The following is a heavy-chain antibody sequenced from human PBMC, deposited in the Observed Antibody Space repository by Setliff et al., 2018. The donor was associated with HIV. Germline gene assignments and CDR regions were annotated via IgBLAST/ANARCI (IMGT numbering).Heavy chain of an antibody. J-gene: IGHJ4*02. CDR2: IFYNGST. CDR1: GGSIGSGGSY. CDR3: ARDGGQLASDY. D-gene: IGHD6-6*01. Sequence: SETLSLTCTVSGGSIGSGGSYWSWIRQHPGKGLEWIGNIFYNGSTYYNPSLKSRITISVDTSKNQFSLNLRSVTAADTAVYYCARDGGQLASDYWGQGTLVTVSS. V-gene: IGHV4-31*03.